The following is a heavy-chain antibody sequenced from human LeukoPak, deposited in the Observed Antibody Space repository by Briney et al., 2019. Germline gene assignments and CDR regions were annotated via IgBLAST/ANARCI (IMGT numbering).Heavy chain of an antibody. CDR3: ARGGLYGDYYFDY. V-gene: IGHV3-7*04. D-gene: IGHD2-21*02. CDR2: TKHDGSER. CDR1: GFTFTSYW. Sequence: GGSLRLSCAASGFTFTSYWMTWVRQAPGKGLEWVANTKHDGSERYYVDSVKGRFTISRDNVKNSLFLQMDSLRAEDAAVYYCARGGLYGDYYFDYWGQGTLVTVTS. J-gene: IGHJ4*02.